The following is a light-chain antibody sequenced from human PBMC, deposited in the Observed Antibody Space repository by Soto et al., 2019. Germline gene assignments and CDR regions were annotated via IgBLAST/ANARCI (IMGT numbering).Light chain of an antibody. J-gene: IGKJ1*01. V-gene: IGKV1-17*01. CDR1: QGIGNA. Sequence: DIQMRESPSTLSASGGDSVTISGRPSQGIGNAVGWYQQNPGTPPKVLIYGDSNVQSGVPPRFSGGGSGTEFTLTISSLQPDDFATYYCPQYSSYWTVGPGTKVEI. CDR2: GDS. CDR3: PQYSSYWT.